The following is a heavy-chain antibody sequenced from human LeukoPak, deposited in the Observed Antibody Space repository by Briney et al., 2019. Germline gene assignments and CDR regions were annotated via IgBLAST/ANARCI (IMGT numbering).Heavy chain of an antibody. D-gene: IGHD5-18*01. Sequence: SETLSLTCTVSGGSISSYYWSWIRQPPGKGLEWIGYIYYSGSTNYNPSLKSRVTISVDTSKNQFSLKLSSVTAADTAVYYCAREHHERYSYGPNWFDPWGQGTLVTVSS. J-gene: IGHJ5*02. CDR2: IYYSGST. CDR1: GGSISSYY. V-gene: IGHV4-59*01. CDR3: AREHHERYSYGPNWFDP.